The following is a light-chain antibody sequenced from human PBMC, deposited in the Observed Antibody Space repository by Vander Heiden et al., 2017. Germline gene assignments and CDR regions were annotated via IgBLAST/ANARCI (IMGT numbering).Light chain of an antibody. CDR2: AAS. CDR1: LAIRHD. Sequence: AIQMTQSPSSLSAAVGNRVSITCRACLAIRHDSGWYQQRPGDAPKLLIYAASSLHTGVPPRFSGSGSGTDFTLTISSVQPEDVGTYYCRHDDHYPVTFGQGTKVEIK. J-gene: IGKJ1*01. V-gene: IGKV1-6*02. CDR3: RHDDHYPVT.